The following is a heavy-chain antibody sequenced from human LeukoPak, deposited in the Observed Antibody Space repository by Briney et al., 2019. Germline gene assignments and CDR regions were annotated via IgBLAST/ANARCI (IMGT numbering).Heavy chain of an antibody. D-gene: IGHD4-17*01. CDR3: AARRDYGDFLFDY. CDR2: IYHSGST. V-gene: IGHV4-38-2*02. Sequence: SETLSLTCTVSGYSISSGYYWGWIRQPPGKGLEWIGSIYHSGSTYYNPSLKSRVTISVDTSKNQFSLKLSSVTAADTAVYYCAARRDYGDFLFDYWGQGTLVTVSS. CDR1: GYSISSGYY. J-gene: IGHJ4*02.